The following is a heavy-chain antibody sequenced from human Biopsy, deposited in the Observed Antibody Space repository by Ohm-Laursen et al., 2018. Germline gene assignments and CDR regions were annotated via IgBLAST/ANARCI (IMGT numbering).Heavy chain of an antibody. CDR2: FDREERKT. CDR3: ATGPYYDTRFYYNVRPFDF. Sequence: GASVKVSCKVSGYTLTELSMHWVRQTGGKGLEWMGGFDREERKTVYAEKFQGRVTMTEDTSTDTVYMEVTSLRSDDTAVYYCATGPYYDTRFYYNVRPFDFWGQGTLVTVSS. CDR1: GYTLTELS. V-gene: IGHV1-24*01. J-gene: IGHJ4*02. D-gene: IGHD3-10*01.